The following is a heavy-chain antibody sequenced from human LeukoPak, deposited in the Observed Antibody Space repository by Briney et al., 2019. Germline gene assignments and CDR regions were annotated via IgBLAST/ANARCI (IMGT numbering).Heavy chain of an antibody. V-gene: IGHV3-7*01. J-gene: IGHJ4*02. Sequence: GGSLRLSCAASGFTFSNYWMAWVRQAPGKGLEWLANIRQDGSEKNYLDSVEGRFSISRDNGKNSLHLQMNSLRVEDTALYYCTRAGLYDSGKYYFDYWGQGTLVTVSS. CDR1: GFTFSNYW. D-gene: IGHD3-10*01. CDR3: TRAGLYDSGKYYFDY. CDR2: IRQDGSEK.